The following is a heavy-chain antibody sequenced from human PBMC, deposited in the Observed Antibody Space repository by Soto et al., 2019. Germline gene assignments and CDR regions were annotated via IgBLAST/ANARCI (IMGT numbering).Heavy chain of an antibody. Sequence: SETLSLTCTVSGDSVSSNTYFWNWIRQPPGKGLEWIGYIYNSGSTNYNPSLKSRVTISVDTSKNQFSLNLSSVTAADTAVYYCARASMSAAGTYDHWGRGTLVTVSS. D-gene: IGHD6-13*01. J-gene: IGHJ5*02. CDR1: GDSVSSNTYF. CDR3: ARASMSAAGTYDH. CDR2: IYNSGST. V-gene: IGHV4-61*01.